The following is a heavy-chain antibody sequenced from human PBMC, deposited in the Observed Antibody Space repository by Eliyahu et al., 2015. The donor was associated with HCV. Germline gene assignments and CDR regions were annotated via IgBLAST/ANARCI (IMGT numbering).Heavy chain of an antibody. CDR1: GFTFGAHV. J-gene: IGHJ6*02. V-gene: IGHV3-49*04. Sequence: EVQLVESGGGLVQPGRSLRLSCXASGFTFGAHVMSWVRQAPGKGLEWVGCIRSKAXGGTTXYAASVKGRFTISRDDSKSIAYLQMNSLKTEDTAVYYCTRDYIGLGYGMDVWGQGTTVTVSS. CDR3: TRDYIGLGYGMDV. CDR2: IRSKAXGGTT. D-gene: IGHD2-8*02.